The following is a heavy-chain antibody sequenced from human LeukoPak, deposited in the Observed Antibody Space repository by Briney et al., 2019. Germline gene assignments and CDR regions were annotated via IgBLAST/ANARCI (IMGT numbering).Heavy chain of an antibody. CDR1: DKSFSGYY. CDR3: ARHTRYTWKNY. D-gene: IGHD3-16*02. J-gene: IGHJ4*02. V-gene: IGHV4-34*01. CDR2: IDHGGST. Sequence: SETLSLTCAVNDKSFSGYYWSWIRQAPGKGLEWIGEIDHGGSTNYSPSLESRVTISVDTTKNQFSLKLTSVTAADTAVYYCARHTRYTWKNYWGQGTLVTVSS.